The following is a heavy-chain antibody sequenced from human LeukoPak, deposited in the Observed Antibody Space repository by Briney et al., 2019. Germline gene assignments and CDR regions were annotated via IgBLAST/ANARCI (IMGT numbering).Heavy chain of an antibody. D-gene: IGHD6-19*01. CDR1: GDSVSSNSAA. J-gene: IGHJ6*02. Sequence: SQTLSLTCAISGDSVSSNSAAWNWIRQSPSRGLEWLGRTYYRSKWYNDYAVSVKSRITINPDTSKNQFSLQLNSVTPEDTAVYYCASSRVLAVVPNSYYYGMDVWGQGTTVTVSS. CDR3: ASSRVLAVVPNSYYYGMDV. V-gene: IGHV6-1*01. CDR2: TYYRSKWYN.